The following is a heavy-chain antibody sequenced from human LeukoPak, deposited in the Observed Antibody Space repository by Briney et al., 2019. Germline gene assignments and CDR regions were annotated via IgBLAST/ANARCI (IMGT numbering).Heavy chain of an antibody. CDR3: ARDHCTSTSCYEFYYDGLDV. Sequence: GASVKVSCKASGYTFTGYYMQWVRQAPGQGLEWMGWINPNSGGTNYAQKFQGRVTKTRDTSISTAYMELSRLRSDDTAVYYCARDHCTSTSCYEFYYDGLDVWGQGTTVTVSS. D-gene: IGHD2-2*01. CDR1: GYTFTGYY. J-gene: IGHJ6*02. CDR2: INPNSGGT. V-gene: IGHV1-2*02.